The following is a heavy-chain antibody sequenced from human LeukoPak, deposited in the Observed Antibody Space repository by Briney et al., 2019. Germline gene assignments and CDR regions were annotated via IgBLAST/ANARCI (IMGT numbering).Heavy chain of an antibody. J-gene: IGHJ5*02. V-gene: IGHV4-59*12. CDR3: AGRWGLVVVPAAMMRGWFDP. CDR2: INYSGNT. CDR1: GGSMSSYY. D-gene: IGHD2-2*01. Sequence: PSETLSLTCTVSGGSMSSYYWNWIRQPPGKGLEWTGYINYSGNTNYNPSLKSRVTISIDTSKNQFSLKLSSVTAADTAVYYCAGRWGLVVVPAAMMRGWFDPWGQGTLVTVSS.